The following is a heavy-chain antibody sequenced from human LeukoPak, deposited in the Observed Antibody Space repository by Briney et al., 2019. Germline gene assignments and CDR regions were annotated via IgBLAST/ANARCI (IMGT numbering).Heavy chain of an antibody. D-gene: IGHD2-2*01. J-gene: IGHJ4*02. V-gene: IGHV3-48*03. Sequence: GGSLRLSCAASGFTFSSYEMNWVRQAPGKGLEWVSYISSSGSTIYYADSVKGRFTISRDNAKNSLYLQMNSLRAEDTAVYYCARALSSTSRSKAYDYWGRGTLVTVSS. CDR2: ISSSGSTI. CDR3: ARALSSTSRSKAYDY. CDR1: GFTFSSYE.